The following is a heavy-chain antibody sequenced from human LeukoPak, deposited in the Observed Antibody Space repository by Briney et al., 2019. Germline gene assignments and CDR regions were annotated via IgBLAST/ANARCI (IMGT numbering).Heavy chain of an antibody. CDR2: IIPIFGTA. D-gene: IGHD4-23*01. V-gene: IGHV1-69*05. Sequence: ASVKVSCKASGGTFSSYAISWVRPAPGQGLEWMGRIIPIFGTANYAQKFQGRVTITTDESTSTAYMELSSLRSEDTAVYYCARGRGDYGGNTGFDYWGQGTLVTVSS. CDR3: ARGRGDYGGNTGFDY. J-gene: IGHJ4*02. CDR1: GGTFSSYA.